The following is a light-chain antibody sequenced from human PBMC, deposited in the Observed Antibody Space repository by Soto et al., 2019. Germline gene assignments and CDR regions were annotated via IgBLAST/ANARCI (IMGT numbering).Light chain of an antibody. Sequence: VVLTQSPATLSLSPGDRATLSCRASRHVYINALGWYQQKPGRPPTLLIYGASTMATDIPDRFSATGSGTDFSLTISGVEPEDSAVYYCQQYGASPFTFGPGTRLEI. CDR1: RHVYINA. J-gene: IGKJ3*01. CDR2: GAS. V-gene: IGKV3-20*01. CDR3: QQYGASPFT.